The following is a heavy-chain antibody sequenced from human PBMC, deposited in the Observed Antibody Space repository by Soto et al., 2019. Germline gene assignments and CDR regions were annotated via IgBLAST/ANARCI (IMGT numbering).Heavy chain of an antibody. V-gene: IGHV4-59*01. J-gene: IGHJ3*01. CDR1: GGSISSYY. Sequence: PSGTLSLTCTVSGGSISSYYWSWIRQPPGKGLEWIGYIYYSGSINYNPSLKSRVTISVDTSKNQFSLKLSSVTAADTAVYYCARVWGGAFDFWGQGTMVTVSS. CDR3: ARVWGGAFDF. D-gene: IGHD3-10*01. CDR2: IYYSGSI.